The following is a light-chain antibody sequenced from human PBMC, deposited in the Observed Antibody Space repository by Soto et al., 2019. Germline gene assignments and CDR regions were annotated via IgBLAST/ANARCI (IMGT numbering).Light chain of an antibody. CDR3: QQSYSTPRYT. V-gene: IGKV1-39*01. CDR1: QSISSY. Sequence: DLQMTQSPSSLSASVGDRVTITCRASQSISSYLNWYQQKPGKAPKLLIYAASSLQSGVPSRFSGSGSGTDFTLTISSLQPEDFATYYCQQSYSTPRYTFGQGTKLEFK. CDR2: AAS. J-gene: IGKJ2*01.